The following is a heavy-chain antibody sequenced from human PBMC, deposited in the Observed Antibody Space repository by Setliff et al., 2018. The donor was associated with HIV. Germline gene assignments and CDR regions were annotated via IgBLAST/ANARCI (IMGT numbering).Heavy chain of an antibody. CDR2: INPNSGGT. Sequence: ASVKVSCKASGYTFTGYYMHWVRQAPGQGLEWMGWINPNSGGTTYAQKFQGRVTMTTDESTSTAYMELSSLRSEDTAVYYCASTSSPPDILTGYWGWYGMDVWGQGTTVTVSS. CDR1: GYTFTGYY. V-gene: IGHV1-2*02. J-gene: IGHJ6*02. CDR3: ASTSSPPDILTGYWGWYGMDV. D-gene: IGHD3-9*01.